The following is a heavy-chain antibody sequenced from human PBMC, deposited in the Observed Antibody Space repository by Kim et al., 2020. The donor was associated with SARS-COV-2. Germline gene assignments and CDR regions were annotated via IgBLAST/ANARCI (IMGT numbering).Heavy chain of an antibody. CDR3: ARGDLGYCSSTSCYKSLSMDV. CDR2: INHSGST. D-gene: IGHD2-2*02. J-gene: IGHJ6*02. CDR1: GGSFSGYY. V-gene: IGHV4-34*01. Sequence: SETLSLTCAVYGGSFSGYYWSWIRQPPGKGLEWIGEINHSGSTNYNPSLKSRVTISVDTSKNQFSLKLSSVTAADTAVYYCARGDLGYCSSTSCYKSLSMDVWGQGTTVTVSS.